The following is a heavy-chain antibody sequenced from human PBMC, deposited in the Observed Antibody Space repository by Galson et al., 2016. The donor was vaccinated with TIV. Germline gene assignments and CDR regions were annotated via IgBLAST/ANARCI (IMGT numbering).Heavy chain of an antibody. CDR1: GYRLSKLS. D-gene: IGHD5-18*01. CDR3: ATDRNTAFDTYHYYYGMDV. CDR2: INPIFGTA. V-gene: IGHV1-69*13. J-gene: IGHJ6*02. Sequence: SVKVSCKVSGYRLSKLSMYWVRQAPGQGLEWMGVINPIFGTANYAQTFQGRLTITADESTSSAYMELSSLRSEDTAVYYCATDRNTAFDTYHYYYGMDVWGQGTTVTVSS.